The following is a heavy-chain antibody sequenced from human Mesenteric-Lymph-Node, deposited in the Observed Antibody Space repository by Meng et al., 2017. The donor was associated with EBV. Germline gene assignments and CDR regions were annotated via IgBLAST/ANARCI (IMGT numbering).Heavy chain of an antibody. Sequence: VQLVESGGGLIQPGGSLRLSWAASGFTIRSNYMSWVRQAPGKGLEWVAHVGGTEDIIHYVDSVKGRFAISRDNSKNTIYLQMNSLRAEDTAIYYCAKDHISSNGVFDPYDYWGQGTLVTVSS. J-gene: IGHJ4*01. CDR3: AKDHISSNGVFDPYDY. CDR2: VGGTEDII. CDR1: GFTIRSNY. V-gene: IGHV3-23*04. D-gene: IGHD3-16*02.